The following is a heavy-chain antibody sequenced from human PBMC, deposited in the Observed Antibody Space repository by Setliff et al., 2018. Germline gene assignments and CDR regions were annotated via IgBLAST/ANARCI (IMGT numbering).Heavy chain of an antibody. Sequence: PGGSLRLSCAASGFTFSRYSMNWVRQGPGKGLEWVSYISASSSTIYYSGSVKGRFTISRDNAKNSLFLQMNGLRADDTAVYYCARDLDGGNGHDLWGRGTLVTV. CDR1: GFTFSRYS. D-gene: IGHD2-15*01. V-gene: IGHV3-48*01. J-gene: IGHJ5*02. CDR2: ISASSSTI. CDR3: ARDLDGGNGHDL.